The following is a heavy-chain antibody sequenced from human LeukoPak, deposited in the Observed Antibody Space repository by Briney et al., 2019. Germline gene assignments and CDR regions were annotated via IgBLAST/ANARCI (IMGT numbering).Heavy chain of an antibody. CDR2: ISSSSSTI. CDR3: ARLSEPHYYYYYYMDV. Sequence: GGSLRLSCAASRFTFSSYSMNWVRQAPGKGLEWVSYISSSSSTIYYADSVKGRFTISRDNAKNSLYLQMNSLRDEDTAVYYCARLSEPHYYYYYYMDVWGKGTTVTVSS. J-gene: IGHJ6*03. V-gene: IGHV3-48*02. CDR1: RFTFSSYS.